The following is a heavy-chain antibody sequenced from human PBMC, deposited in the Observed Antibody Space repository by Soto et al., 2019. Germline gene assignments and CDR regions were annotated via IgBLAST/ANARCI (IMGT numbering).Heavy chain of an antibody. J-gene: IGHJ4*02. V-gene: IGHV1-8*01. D-gene: IGHD6-19*01. Sequence: QVQLVQSGAEVKKPGASVRVSCKASGYTFTSYDINWVRQATGQGLEWMGWMNPNSGNTGYAQKFQGRVTMTRNTSISTAYMELSSLRSEDTAVYYCARSVEWLASFDYWGQGTLVTVSS. CDR2: MNPNSGNT. CDR1: GYTFTSYD. CDR3: ARSVEWLASFDY.